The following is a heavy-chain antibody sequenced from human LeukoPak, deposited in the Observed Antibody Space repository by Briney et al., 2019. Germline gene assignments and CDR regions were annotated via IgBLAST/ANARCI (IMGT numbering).Heavy chain of an antibody. CDR1: GFTFDDYA. D-gene: IGHD6-13*01. V-gene: IGHV3-9*03. CDR2: ISWNSGSI. CDR3: AKGPAAGYFDY. Sequence: GGSLRLSCAASGFTFDDYAMHWVRQAPGKGLEWVLGISWNSGSIGYADSVKGRFTISRDNAKNSLYLQMNSLRAEDMALYYCAKGPAAGYFDYWGQGTLVTVSS. J-gene: IGHJ4*02.